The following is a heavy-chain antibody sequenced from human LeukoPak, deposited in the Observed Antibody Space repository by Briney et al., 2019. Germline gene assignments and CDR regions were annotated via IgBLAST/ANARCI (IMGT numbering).Heavy chain of an antibody. CDR3: AELGITMIGGV. CDR1: GFPVSHYS. J-gene: IGHJ6*03. CDR2: ISSRNSDI. D-gene: IGHD3-10*02. Sequence: PGEPLRLSCGASGFPVSHYSMHGVRQTPGKGLEWVSSISSRNSDIYYADSVKGRFTISRDNAKNSLYLQMNSLRAEDTAVYYCAELGITMIGGVWGKGTTVPISS. V-gene: IGHV3-21*01.